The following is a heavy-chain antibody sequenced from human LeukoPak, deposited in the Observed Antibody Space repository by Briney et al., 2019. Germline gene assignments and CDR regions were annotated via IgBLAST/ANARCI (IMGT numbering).Heavy chain of an antibody. J-gene: IGHJ4*02. D-gene: IGHD4-23*01. V-gene: IGHV1-69*13. Sequence: GASVKLACKASGGTLSSYAISWVRQAPGQGLEWMGGIIPIFGTANSAKKFQGRVTITADESTSTAYMELSSLRSKDTAVYYCARDSDYGGNREANYYFDYWGQGTLVTVSS. CDR2: IIPIFGTA. CDR3: ARDSDYGGNREANYYFDY. CDR1: GGTLSSYA.